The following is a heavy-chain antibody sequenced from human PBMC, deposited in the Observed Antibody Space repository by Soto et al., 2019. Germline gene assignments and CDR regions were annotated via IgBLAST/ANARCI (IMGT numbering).Heavy chain of an antibody. D-gene: IGHD2-2*01. J-gene: IGHJ4*02. CDR3: AREPPYCSSTSCYEIAY. Sequence: GGSLRLSCAASGFTFSSYAMHWVRQAPGKGLEWVAVISYDGGNKYYADSVKGRFTISRGNSKNTLYLQMNSLRAEDTAVYYCAREPPYCSSTSCYEIAYWGQGTLVTVSS. V-gene: IGHV3-30-3*01. CDR2: ISYDGGNK. CDR1: GFTFSSYA.